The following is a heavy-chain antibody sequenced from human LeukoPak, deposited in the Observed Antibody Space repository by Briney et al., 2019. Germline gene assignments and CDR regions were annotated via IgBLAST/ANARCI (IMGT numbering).Heavy chain of an antibody. D-gene: IGHD3-9*01. CDR3: ARLTPHYDILTGYYKDY. CDR2: IYSNGST. J-gene: IGHJ4*02. CDR1: GGSISSSSYY. V-gene: IGHV4-39*01. Sequence: SETLTLTCSVCGGSISSSSYYGGWIRQPPGKGLGWIGSIYSNGSTYYNPSLKSRVTISVDTSKNQFSLKLSSVTAADTAVYYCARLTPHYDILTGYYKDYWGQGTLVTVSS.